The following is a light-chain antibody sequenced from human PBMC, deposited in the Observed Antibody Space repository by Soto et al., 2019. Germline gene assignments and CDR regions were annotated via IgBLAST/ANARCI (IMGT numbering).Light chain of an antibody. Sequence: EIVLTQSPGTLSLSPGERATVSCRASQSVSSSSLAWYQHKPGQAPRLLIYGASSRATGIPDRFSGSGSGTDFSLTISRLEPEDFAEYYCQQYGSSPRTFGQGTKVEIK. CDR2: GAS. V-gene: IGKV3-20*01. CDR3: QQYGSSPRT. J-gene: IGKJ1*01. CDR1: QSVSSSS.